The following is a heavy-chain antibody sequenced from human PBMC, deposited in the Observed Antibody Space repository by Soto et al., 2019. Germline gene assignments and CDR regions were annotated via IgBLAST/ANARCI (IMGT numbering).Heavy chain of an antibody. V-gene: IGHV4-59*01. CDR3: ARTGYYGSGSYYPY. J-gene: IGHJ4*02. Sequence: SETLSLTCTVSGGSISSYYWSWIRQPPGKGLEWIGYIYYSGSTNYNPSLKSRVTISVDTSKNQFSLKLSSVTAADTAVYYCARTGYYGSGSYYPYWGQGTLVTVSS. CDR2: IYYSGST. CDR1: GGSISSYY. D-gene: IGHD3-10*01.